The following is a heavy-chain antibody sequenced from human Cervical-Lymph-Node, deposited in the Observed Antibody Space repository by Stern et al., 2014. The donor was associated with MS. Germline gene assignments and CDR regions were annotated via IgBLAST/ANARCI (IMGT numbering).Heavy chain of an antibody. CDR3: IHASPRVPGIDY. D-gene: IGHD6-13*01. V-gene: IGHV2-5*02. J-gene: IGHJ4*02. CDR2: IYWDGDK. CDR1: GVSLTTSGVG. Sequence: QVTLKESGPTLVKPTQTLTLKCIFSGVSLTTSGVGVGWIRQPPGKALEWLGFIYWDGDKRYSTSLKRRITIAKDTSKPQVVITMTNMDPVDTATYYCIHASPRVPGIDYWGQGTLVTVSS.